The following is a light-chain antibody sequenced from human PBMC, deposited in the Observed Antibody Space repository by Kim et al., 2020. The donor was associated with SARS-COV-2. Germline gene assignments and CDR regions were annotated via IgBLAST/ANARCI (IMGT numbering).Light chain of an antibody. CDR1: HSVSSN. CDR2: GAS. J-gene: IGKJ4*01. Sequence: SPGESATLSCRASHSVSSNLAWYQQKPGQAPRLLIYGASTRATGIPARFSGSGSGTEFTLTISSLQSEDFAVYFCQQYHNWPPLTFGGGTKVDIK. CDR3: QQYHNWPPLT. V-gene: IGKV3-15*01.